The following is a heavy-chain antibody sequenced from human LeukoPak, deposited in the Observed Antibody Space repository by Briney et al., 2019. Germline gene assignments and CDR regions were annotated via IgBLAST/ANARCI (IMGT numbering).Heavy chain of an antibody. CDR2: IYYSGST. J-gene: IGHJ6*03. Sequence: PSETLSLTCTVSGGSVSSHQWSWIRQPPGKGLEWIGYIYYSGSTNYNPSLKSRFTISIDTSNNRFSLMLSSVTAADTAVYYCARGVLTTVSYYMDVWGKGTTVIVSS. V-gene: IGHV4-59*02. CDR1: GGSVSSHQ. D-gene: IGHD4-11*01. CDR3: ARGVLTTVSYYMDV.